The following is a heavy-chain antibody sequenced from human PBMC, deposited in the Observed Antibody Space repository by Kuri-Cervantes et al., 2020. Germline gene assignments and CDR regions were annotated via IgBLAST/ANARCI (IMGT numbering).Heavy chain of an antibody. V-gene: IGHV1-3*01. J-gene: IGHJ2*01. CDR1: GYSFTTYA. Sequence: ASVKVSCKASGYSFTTYAMHWVRQAPGQRLEWMGWINAGKGHTKYSQKFQGRVTITTDESTSTAYMELSSLRSEDTAVYYCARVGEYCSSTSCPSWYFDLWGRGTLVTVSS. D-gene: IGHD2-2*01. CDR3: ARVGEYCSSTSCPSWYFDL. CDR2: INAGKGHT.